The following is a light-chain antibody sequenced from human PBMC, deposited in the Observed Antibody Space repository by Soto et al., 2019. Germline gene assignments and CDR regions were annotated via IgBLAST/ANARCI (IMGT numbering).Light chain of an antibody. CDR1: QGISSY. V-gene: IGKV1-8*01. CDR2: AAS. Sequence: AIRMTQSPSSLSASTGDRVTITCRASQGISSYLAWYQQKPGKAPKLLIYAASTLQSGVPSRFSGSGSGTDFTLTISSLQPDDFATYYCQQYNSYSHTFGQGTRLEIK. CDR3: QQYNSYSHT. J-gene: IGKJ5*01.